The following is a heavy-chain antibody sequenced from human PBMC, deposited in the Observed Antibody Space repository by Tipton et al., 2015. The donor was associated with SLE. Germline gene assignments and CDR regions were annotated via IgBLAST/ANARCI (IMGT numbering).Heavy chain of an antibody. CDR3: ARVGAGPRLFDY. D-gene: IGHD3-16*01. V-gene: IGHV1-8*01. CDR2: MSPNTGNT. J-gene: IGHJ4*02. Sequence: QSGPEVKKPGASVKVSCKASGYPFTSYDINWVRQATGQGLEWMGWMSPNTGNTVYAQNFQGRVTLTRDTSINTAYMELSSLRSEDTAVYYCARVGAGPRLFDYWGQGTLVTVSS. CDR1: GYPFTSYD.